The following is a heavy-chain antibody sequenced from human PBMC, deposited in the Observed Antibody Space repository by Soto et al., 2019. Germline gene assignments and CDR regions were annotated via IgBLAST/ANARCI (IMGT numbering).Heavy chain of an antibody. V-gene: IGHV1-58*01. CDR3: AALGPVWYYDRSGYYYDY. J-gene: IGHJ4*02. Sequence: GASVKVSCKASGFTFTSSAVQWVRQALGQRLEWIGWIVVGSGNTNYAQKFQERVTITRDMSTSTAYMELSSLRSEDTAVYYCAALGPVWYYDRSGYYYDYWGQGTLVTVSS. D-gene: IGHD3-22*01. CDR1: GFTFTSSA. CDR2: IVVGSGNT.